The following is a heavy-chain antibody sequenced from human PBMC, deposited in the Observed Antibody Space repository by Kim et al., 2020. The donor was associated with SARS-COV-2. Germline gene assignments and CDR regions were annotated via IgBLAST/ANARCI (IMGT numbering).Heavy chain of an antibody. V-gene: IGHV3-7*01. CDR3: VVTVTRTLKYYFDY. D-gene: IGHD4-17*01. CDR2: IKQDGSEN. J-gene: IGHJ4*02. Sequence: GGSLRLSCAASGFTFSSYWMSWVRQAPGKGLEWVAYIKQDGSENYYVDSVKGRFTISRDNAKNSLYLQMNSLRAEDTAVYYCVVTVTRTLKYYFDYWGQGPLFIVSS. CDR1: GFTFSSYW.